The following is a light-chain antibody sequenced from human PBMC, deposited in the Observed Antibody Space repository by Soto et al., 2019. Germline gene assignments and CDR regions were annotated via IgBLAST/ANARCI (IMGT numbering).Light chain of an antibody. CDR1: QTIYSN. CDR3: QQYQNLWT. J-gene: IGKJ1*01. Sequence: EIVMTQSPATLSVSPGERATLSCRASQTIYSNVAWYQQRPGQAPRLLIYRASARATGIPARFSGSGSGTEFTLTIGSLQSEDSAVYYCQQYQNLWTFGQGTKVE. CDR2: RAS. V-gene: IGKV3-15*01.